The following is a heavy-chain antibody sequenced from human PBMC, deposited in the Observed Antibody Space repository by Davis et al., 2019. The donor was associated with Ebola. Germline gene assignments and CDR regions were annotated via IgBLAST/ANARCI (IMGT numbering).Heavy chain of an antibody. CDR1: GYTFTSYD. CDR2: MNPNSGNT. CDR3: ARDNGNRWLQLGGFDY. V-gene: IGHV1-8*01. D-gene: IGHD5-24*01. Sequence: ASVKVSCKASGYTFTSYDINWVRQATGQGLEWMGWMNPNSGNTGYAQKFQGRVTMTRNTSISTAYMELSSLRSEDTAVYYCARDNGNRWLQLGGFDYWGQGTLVTVSS. J-gene: IGHJ4*02.